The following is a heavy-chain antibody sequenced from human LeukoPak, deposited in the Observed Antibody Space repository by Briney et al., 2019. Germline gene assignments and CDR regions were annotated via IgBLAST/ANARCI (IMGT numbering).Heavy chain of an antibody. CDR3: ARPRYDSSGFVDALDI. CDR1: GYSFTSYW. V-gene: IGHV5-51*01. CDR2: IYTGDSDN. J-gene: IGHJ3*02. D-gene: IGHD3-22*01. Sequence: GEPLKISFKGSGYSFTSYWIGWVRQMPGKGLEWMGIIYTGDSDNRYSTSFQGQVPISAATPISTGYLQWSSLEASDTAMIYCARPRYDSSGFVDALDIWGQGTMVTVSS.